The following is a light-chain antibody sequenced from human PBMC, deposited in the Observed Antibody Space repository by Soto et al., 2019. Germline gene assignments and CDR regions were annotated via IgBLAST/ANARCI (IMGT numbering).Light chain of an antibody. V-gene: IGLV2-14*03. J-gene: IGLJ2*01. CDR1: SSDVGGYNY. Sequence: QSALTQPASVSGSPGQSITISCTGTSSDVGGYNYISWYQQHPGKAPKFIIYDVRNRPSGVSNRFSGSRSGNTASLTISGLQAEDEADYYCSSYTSSNTVIFDGGTKLTVL. CDR2: DVR. CDR3: SSYTSSNTVI.